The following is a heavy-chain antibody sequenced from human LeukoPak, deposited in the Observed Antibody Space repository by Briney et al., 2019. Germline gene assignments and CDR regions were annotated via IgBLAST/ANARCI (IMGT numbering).Heavy chain of an antibody. CDR1: GGSFSGYY. J-gene: IGHJ4*02. CDR3: ARGYDSSAYYPFNY. V-gene: IGHV4-34*01. CDR2: INHSGST. Sequence: SETLSLTCAVYGGSFSGYYWSWIRQPPGKGLEWIGEINHSGSTNYNPSLKSRVTISVDTSKNQFSLKLSSVTAADTAVYYCARGYDSSAYYPFNYWGQGTLVTVSS. D-gene: IGHD3-22*01.